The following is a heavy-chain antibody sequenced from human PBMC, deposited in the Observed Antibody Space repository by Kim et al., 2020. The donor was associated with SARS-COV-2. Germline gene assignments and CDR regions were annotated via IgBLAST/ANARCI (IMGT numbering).Heavy chain of an antibody. Sequence: SVKVSCKASGGTFSSYAISWVRQAPGQGLEWMGRIIPILGIANYAQKFQGRVTITADKSTSTAYMELSSLRSEDTAVYYCARAPFYYDSSGLDYWGQGTLVTVSS. CDR3: ARAPFYYDSSGLDY. V-gene: IGHV1-69*04. CDR1: GGTFSSYA. J-gene: IGHJ4*02. D-gene: IGHD3-22*01. CDR2: IIPILGIA.